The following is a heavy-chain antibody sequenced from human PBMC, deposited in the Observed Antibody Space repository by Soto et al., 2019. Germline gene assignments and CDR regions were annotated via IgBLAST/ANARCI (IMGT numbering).Heavy chain of an antibody. Sequence: QVQLVQSGAEVKKPGASVKVSCKASGYTFTSYAMHWVRQAPGQRLEWMGWINAGNGNTKYSQKFQGRVTITRDTRAGTADMEVISLRSEDTAGYHCARDGGFGVVIIRYYFGYWGQGSLVTVSS. J-gene: IGHJ4*02. CDR3: ARDGGFGVVIIRYYFGY. D-gene: IGHD3-3*01. CDR2: INAGNGNT. V-gene: IGHV1-3*01. CDR1: GYTFTSYA.